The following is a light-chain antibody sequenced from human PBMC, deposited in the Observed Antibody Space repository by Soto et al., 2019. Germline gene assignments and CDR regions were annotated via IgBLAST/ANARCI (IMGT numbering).Light chain of an antibody. CDR1: SSDVGGYNY. V-gene: IGLV2-14*01. J-gene: IGLJ1*01. CDR3: SSYTSSNTLV. CDR2: DVS. Sequence: QSALTQPASVSGSPRQSITISCTGTSSDVGGYNYVSWYQQHPGKAPKFMIYDVSNRPSGVSNRFSGSKSGNTASLTISGLQADDEADYYCSSYTSSNTLVFGTGTKVTVL.